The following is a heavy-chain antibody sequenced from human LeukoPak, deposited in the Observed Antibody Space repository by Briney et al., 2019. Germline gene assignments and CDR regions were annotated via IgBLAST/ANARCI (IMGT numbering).Heavy chain of an antibody. CDR3: ASGSYGADAFDI. CDR2: IYSGGST. Sequence: GGSLRLSCAASGFTVSNNYMSWVRQAPGKGLEWVSVIYSGGSTYYADSVKGRFTISRDKSKNTLYLQMNSLRAEDTAVYYCASGSYGADAFDIWGQGTMVTVSS. D-gene: IGHD1-26*01. J-gene: IGHJ3*02. CDR1: GFTVSNNY. V-gene: IGHV3-66*01.